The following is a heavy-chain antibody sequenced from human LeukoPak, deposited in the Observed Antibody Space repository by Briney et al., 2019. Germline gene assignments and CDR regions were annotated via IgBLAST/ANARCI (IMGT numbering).Heavy chain of an antibody. CDR1: RFTFSSYS. Sequence: PGGSLRLSCAASRFTFSSYSMTWVRQAPGKGLEWVANIKQDGSEKYYVDSVKGRFTISRDNAKNSLYLQMNSLRVEDTAVYYCARFRTTGTTGAAFDIWGQGTMVTVSS. CDR3: ARFRTTGTTGAAFDI. V-gene: IGHV3-7*01. D-gene: IGHD1-1*01. CDR2: IKQDGSEK. J-gene: IGHJ3*02.